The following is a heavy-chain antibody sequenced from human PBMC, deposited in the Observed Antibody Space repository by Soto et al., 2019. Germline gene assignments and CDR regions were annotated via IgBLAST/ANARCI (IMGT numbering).Heavy chain of an antibody. Sequence: GASVKVSCKASGYTFTSYGISWVRQAPGQGLEWMGWISAYNGNTNYAQKLQGRVTMTTDTSTSTAYMELRSLRSDDTAVYYCARVHTAMATYYYGMDVWGQGTTVTVSS. V-gene: IGHV1-18*04. CDR3: ARVHTAMATYYYGMDV. CDR2: ISAYNGNT. CDR1: GYTFTSYG. J-gene: IGHJ6*02. D-gene: IGHD5-18*01.